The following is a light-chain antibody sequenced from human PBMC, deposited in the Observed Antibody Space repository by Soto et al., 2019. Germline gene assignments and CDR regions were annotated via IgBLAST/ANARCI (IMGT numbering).Light chain of an antibody. V-gene: IGKV1-33*01. Sequence: IQLTQSPTSLSASIGDRVTITCQASHDISNYLNWYQQRPGKAPKLLIYDASTLQTGVPSRFRGSGYGTDFTLTITSLQPGDIAIYYCLQDYTYPRTFGGGTKVDIK. CDR3: LQDYTYPRT. CDR2: DAS. CDR1: HDISNY. J-gene: IGKJ4*01.